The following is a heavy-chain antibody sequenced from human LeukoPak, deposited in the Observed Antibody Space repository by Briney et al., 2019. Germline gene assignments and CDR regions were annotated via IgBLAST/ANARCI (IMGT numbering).Heavy chain of an antibody. CDR1: GYTFTSYD. J-gene: IGHJ4*02. D-gene: IGHD3-10*01. CDR3: ARAPTRITMVRGVGGY. CDR2: MNPNSGNT. V-gene: IGHV1-8*01. Sequence: ASVKVFCKASGYTFTSYDINWVRQATGQGLEWMGWMNPNSGNTGYAQKFQGRVTMTRNTSISTAYMELSSLRSEDTAVYYCARAPTRITMVRGVGGYWGQGTLVTVSS.